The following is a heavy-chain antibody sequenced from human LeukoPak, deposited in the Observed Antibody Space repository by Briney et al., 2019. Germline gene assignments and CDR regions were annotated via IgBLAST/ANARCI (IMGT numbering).Heavy chain of an antibody. Sequence: PGGSLRLSCAASGFTFSSYSMNWVRQAPGKGLEWVSSISSSSSYIYYADSVKGRFTISRDNAKNTLYLQMNSLRAEDTAVYYCATKRGSGSYLIDYWGQGTLVTVSS. D-gene: IGHD3-10*01. J-gene: IGHJ4*01. CDR3: ATKRGSGSYLIDY. V-gene: IGHV3-21*01. CDR1: GFTFSSYS. CDR2: ISSSSSYI.